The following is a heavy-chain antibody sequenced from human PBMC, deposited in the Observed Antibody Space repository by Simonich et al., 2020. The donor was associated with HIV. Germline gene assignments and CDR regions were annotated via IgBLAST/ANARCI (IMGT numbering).Heavy chain of an antibody. D-gene: IGHD6-13*01. Sequence: EVKKPGSTVKVSCKASGATLSSQAISWLRQAPGKGLEWMGWMNPNSVSTGFAKKFQGRVTITRKTSVSTAYMELSSLRSEDTAVFFWARGGPGSTWYDAFDIWGQGTMVTVSS. V-gene: IGHV1-8*03. CDR3: ARGGPGSTWYDAFDI. J-gene: IGHJ3*02. CDR1: GATLSSQA. CDR2: MNPNSVST.